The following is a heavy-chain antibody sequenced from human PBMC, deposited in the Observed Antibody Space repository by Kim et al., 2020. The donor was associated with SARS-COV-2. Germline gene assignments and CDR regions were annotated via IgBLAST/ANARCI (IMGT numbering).Heavy chain of an antibody. Sequence: DSVKGRFTISRDNAKKSLYLQMSSLGAEDTAVYYCAREYDSSGYYYYFDYWGQGTLVTVSS. J-gene: IGHJ4*02. CDR3: AREYDSSGYYYYFDY. D-gene: IGHD3-22*01. V-gene: IGHV3-11*04.